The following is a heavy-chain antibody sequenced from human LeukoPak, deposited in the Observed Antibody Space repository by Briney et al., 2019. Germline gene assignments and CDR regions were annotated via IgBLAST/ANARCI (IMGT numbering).Heavy chain of an antibody. Sequence: SGPTLVEPTQTLTLTCTFSGFSLSTSGVGVGWIRQPPGKALEWLALIYWDDDKRYSASLKSRLTITKDSSKNQVVLTMTNMDVVDTATYYCAHRGTVTTRYVYFDYWGQGTLVTVSS. CDR3: AHRGTVTTRYVYFDY. J-gene: IGHJ4*02. D-gene: IGHD4-17*01. V-gene: IGHV2-5*02. CDR2: IYWDDDK. CDR1: GFSLSTSGVG.